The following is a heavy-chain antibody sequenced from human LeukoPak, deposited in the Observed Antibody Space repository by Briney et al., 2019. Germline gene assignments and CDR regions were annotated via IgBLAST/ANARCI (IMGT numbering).Heavy chain of an antibody. V-gene: IGHV4-61*01. CDR3: ARWTDYFDY. D-gene: IGHD3/OR15-3a*01. Sequence: SETLSLTCTVSGGSVNSGSYYWNWIRQPPGKGLEWIGYIYYSGSTNYNPSLKSRVTISVDTSKNQFSLKLSSVTAADTAVYYCARWTDYFDYWGQGTLVTVSS. CDR1: GGSVNSGSYY. CDR2: IYYSGST. J-gene: IGHJ4*02.